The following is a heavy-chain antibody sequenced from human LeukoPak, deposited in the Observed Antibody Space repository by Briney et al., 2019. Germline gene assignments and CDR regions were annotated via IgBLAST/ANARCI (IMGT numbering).Heavy chain of an antibody. Sequence: SETLSLTCTVSGGSISSYYWSWIRQPPGKGLEWIGYIYYSGSTNYNPSLKSRVTISVDTSKNQFSLKLSSVTAADPAVYYGGRFGGGHGCLPGGRGTGVPLPS. CDR3: GRFGGGHGCLP. CDR1: GGSISSYY. CDR2: IYYSGST. D-gene: IGHD3-10*01. J-gene: IGHJ5*02. V-gene: IGHV4-59*08.